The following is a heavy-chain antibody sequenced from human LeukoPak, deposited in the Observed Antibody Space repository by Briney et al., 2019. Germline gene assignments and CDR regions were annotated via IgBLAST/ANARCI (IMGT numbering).Heavy chain of an antibody. CDR3: ARRRAVAATGFDY. V-gene: IGHV3-30*02. D-gene: IGHD6-19*01. Sequence: GGSLRLSCAASGFTFSSYDMPWVRQAPGKGLEWVAFIRYDGSNRYYADSVKGRFTISRDNSQNTLYLQMNSLRAEDTAVYYYARRRAVAATGFDYWGQGTLVTVSS. J-gene: IGHJ4*02. CDR2: IRYDGSNR. CDR1: GFTFSSYD.